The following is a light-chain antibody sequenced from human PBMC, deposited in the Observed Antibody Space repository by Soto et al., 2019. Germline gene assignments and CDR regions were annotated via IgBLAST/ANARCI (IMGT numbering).Light chain of an antibody. CDR2: AVT. V-gene: IGLV2-14*01. CDR1: SSDIGGYNF. Sequence: QSALPQPASVSGSPGQSITISCTGTSSDIGGYNFVSWYHQHPGKAPKLLIYAVTNRPSGIPDRFSGSKSGNTASLTISGLQAEDGADYYCASYTTSSTLVFGGGTKLTVL. J-gene: IGLJ2*01. CDR3: ASYTTSSTLV.